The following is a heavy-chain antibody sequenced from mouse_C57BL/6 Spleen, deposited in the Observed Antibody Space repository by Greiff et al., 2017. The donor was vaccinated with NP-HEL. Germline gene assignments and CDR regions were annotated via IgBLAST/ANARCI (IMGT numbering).Heavy chain of an antibody. J-gene: IGHJ4*01. CDR1: GFTFSSYA. Sequence: EVKVVESGGGLVKPGGSLKLSCAASGFTFSSYAMSWVRQTPEKRLEWVATISDGGSYTYYPDNVKGRFTISRDNAKNNLYLQMSQLKSEDTAMYYCARDRNDYYAMDYWGQGTSVTVSS. V-gene: IGHV5-4*01. CDR2: ISDGGSYT. CDR3: ARDRNDYYAMDY.